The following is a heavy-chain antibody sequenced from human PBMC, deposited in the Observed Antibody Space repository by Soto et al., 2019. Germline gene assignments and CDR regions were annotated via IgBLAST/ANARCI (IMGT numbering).Heavy chain of an antibody. CDR2: IYSNNNT. CDR1: GFTVSSNY. V-gene: IGHV3-66*01. D-gene: IGHD1-1*01. Sequence: EVQLVESGGGLVQPGGSLRLSCAASGFTVSSNYMSWVRQAPGKGLEWVSVIYSNNNTYYADSVKGRFTISRDHFKNTLYLQMNTLRAEDTAVYYCARDSNWNSYGLDVWGQGTTVTVSS. J-gene: IGHJ6*02. CDR3: ARDSNWNSYGLDV.